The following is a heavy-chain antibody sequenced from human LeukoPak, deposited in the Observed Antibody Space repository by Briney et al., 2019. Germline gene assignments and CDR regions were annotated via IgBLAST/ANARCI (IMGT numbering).Heavy chain of an antibody. J-gene: IGHJ4*02. V-gene: IGHV4-38-2*02. CDR3: ARDPPGSGSLDY. CDR1: GYSISSGYY. CDR2: IYHSGST. D-gene: IGHD3-10*01. Sequence: SETLSLTCTVSGYSISSGYYWGWIRQPPGKGLEWIGSIYHSGSTYYNPSLKSRVTIPVDTSKNQFSLKLSSVTAADTAVYYCARDPPGSGSLDYWGQGTLVTVSS.